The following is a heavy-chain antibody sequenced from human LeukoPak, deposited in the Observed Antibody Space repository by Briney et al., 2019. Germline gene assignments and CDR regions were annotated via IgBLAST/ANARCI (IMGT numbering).Heavy chain of an antibody. CDR3: ARDGYNYEGFDY. V-gene: IGHV1-2*02. D-gene: IGHD5-24*01. CDR1: GYTLTGYY. CDR2: INPNSGGT. Sequence: ASVKVSCKASGYTLTGYYMHWVRQAPGQGLEWMGWINPNSGGTNYAQKFQGRVTMTRDTSISTAYMELSRLRSDDTAVYYCARDGYNYEGFDYWGQGTLVTVSS. J-gene: IGHJ4*02.